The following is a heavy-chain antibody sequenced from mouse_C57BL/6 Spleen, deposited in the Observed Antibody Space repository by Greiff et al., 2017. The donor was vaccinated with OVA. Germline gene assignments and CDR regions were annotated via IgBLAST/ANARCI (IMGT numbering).Heavy chain of an antibody. Sequence: EVQVVESGGGLVKPGGSLKLSCAASGFTFSSYAMSWVRQTPEKRLEWVATISDGGSYTYYPDNVKGRFTISRDNAKNNLYLQMSHLKSEDTAMYYCARDRGYDYGAMDYWGQGTSVTVSS. CDR2: ISDGGSYT. J-gene: IGHJ4*01. V-gene: IGHV5-4*01. D-gene: IGHD2-4*01. CDR1: GFTFSSYA. CDR3: ARDRGYDYGAMDY.